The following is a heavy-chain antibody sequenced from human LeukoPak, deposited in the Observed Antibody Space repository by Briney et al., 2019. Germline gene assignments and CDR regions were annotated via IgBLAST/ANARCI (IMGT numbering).Heavy chain of an antibody. D-gene: IGHD3-16*02. J-gene: IGHJ4*02. V-gene: IGHV1-8*02. CDR3: ARGGYYDYVWGSYRYAYYFDY. CDR2: MNPNSGNT. CDR1: GGTFSSYA. Sequence: ASVKVSCKASGGTFSSYAISWVRQATGQGLEWMGWMNPNSGNTGYAQKFQGRVTMTRNTSISTAYMELSSLRSEDTAVYYCARGGYYDYVWGSYRYAYYFDYWGQGTLVTVSS.